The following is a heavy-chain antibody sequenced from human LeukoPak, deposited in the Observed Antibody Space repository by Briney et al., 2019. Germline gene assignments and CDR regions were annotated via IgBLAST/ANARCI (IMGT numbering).Heavy chain of an antibody. CDR3: AKDCDTSGYYYCFDY. D-gene: IGHD3-22*01. CDR1: GFTFSSYG. CDR2: ISNNGYST. V-gene: IGHV3-23*01. Sequence: GGSLRLSCAASGFTFSSYGMSWVRQAPGKGLEWVSAISNNGYSTYYADSVKGRFTISRDNSENTLYLQMNSLRAEDTAVYYCAKDCDTSGYYYCFDYWGQGTLVTVSS. J-gene: IGHJ4*02.